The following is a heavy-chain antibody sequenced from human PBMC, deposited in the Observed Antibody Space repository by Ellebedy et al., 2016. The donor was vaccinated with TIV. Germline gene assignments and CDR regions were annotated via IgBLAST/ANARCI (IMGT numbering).Heavy chain of an antibody. J-gene: IGHJ3*02. CDR1: GFSFRSYW. D-gene: IGHD4-17*01. CDR2: MRQDGGDK. Sequence: GESLKISCVGSGFSFRSYWMSWVRQAPGKGLEWVANMRQDGGDKYYVDSVKGRFTVSRDNAKNSLYLQMTSLRADDTAVYYCATDGSYGDYRFPTHAFEIWGQGTMVTVSS. CDR3: ATDGSYGDYRFPTHAFEI. V-gene: IGHV3-7*01.